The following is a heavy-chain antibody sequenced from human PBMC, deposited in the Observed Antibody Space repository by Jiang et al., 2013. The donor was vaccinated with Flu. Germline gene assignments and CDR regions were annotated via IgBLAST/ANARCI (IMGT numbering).Heavy chain of an antibody. D-gene: IGHD6-13*01. CDR1: GFTFSNAW. CDR2: IKSKTDGGTT. V-gene: IGHV3-15*01. CDR3: TTDRRAAAGYFDY. J-gene: IGHJ4*02. Sequence: LVESGGGLVKPGGSLRLSCAASGFTFSNAWMSWVRQAPGKGLEWVGRIKSKTDGGTTDYAAPVKGRFTISRDDSKNTLYLQMNSLKTEDTAVYYCTTDRRAAAGYFDYWGQGTLVTVSS.